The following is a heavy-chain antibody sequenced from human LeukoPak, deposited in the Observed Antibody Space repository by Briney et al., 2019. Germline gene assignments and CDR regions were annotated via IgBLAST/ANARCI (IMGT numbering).Heavy chain of an antibody. D-gene: IGHD5-18*01. CDR3: ARGSESGYTY. Sequence: PSETLSLTCAVSGGSFSGYYWSWIRQPPGKGLEWLGEINHGGSTNYNPSLKSRVTISVDRSKNQFSLNLSSVTAADTAVYYCARGSESGYTYWSQGTLVTVSS. V-gene: IGHV4-34*01. J-gene: IGHJ4*02. CDR1: GGSFSGYY. CDR2: INHGGST.